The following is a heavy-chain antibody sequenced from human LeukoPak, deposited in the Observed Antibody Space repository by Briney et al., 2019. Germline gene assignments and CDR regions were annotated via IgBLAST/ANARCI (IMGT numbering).Heavy chain of an antibody. Sequence: SETLSLTCTVSGGSISSYYWSWIRQPPGKGLEWTGYIYYSGSTNYNPSLKSRVTISVDTSKNQFSLKLSSVTAADTAVYYCARHRGIQYSSSGMPGYWGQGTLVTVSS. CDR3: ARHRGIQYSSSGMPGY. J-gene: IGHJ4*02. CDR1: GGSISSYY. CDR2: IYYSGST. V-gene: IGHV4-59*08. D-gene: IGHD6-6*01.